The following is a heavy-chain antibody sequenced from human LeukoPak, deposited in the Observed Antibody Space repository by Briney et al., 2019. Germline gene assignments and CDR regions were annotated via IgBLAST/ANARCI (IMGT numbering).Heavy chain of an antibody. CDR2: ISLSSSTI. Sequence: GGSLRLSCAASGFTFSSYSMNWVRQAPGKGLERISYISLSSSTIYYADSVKGRFTISRDNAKNSLYLQMNSLRTEDTALYYCATAPYDSIGIFDYWGQGTLVTVSS. V-gene: IGHV3-48*01. CDR3: ATAPYDSIGIFDY. D-gene: IGHD3-22*01. J-gene: IGHJ4*02. CDR1: GFTFSSYS.